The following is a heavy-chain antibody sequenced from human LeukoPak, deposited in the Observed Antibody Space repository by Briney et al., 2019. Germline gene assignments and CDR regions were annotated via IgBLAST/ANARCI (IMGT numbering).Heavy chain of an antibody. J-gene: IGHJ4*02. CDR2: IYYSGST. V-gene: IGHV4-59*01. CDR3: ARVTGYVIEDYFDY. Sequence: SETQSLTCTVSGGSISSYYWSWIRQPPGKGLEWIGYIYYSGSTNYNPSLESRVTISVDTSKNQFSLKLSSVTAADTAMYYCARVTGYVIEDYFDYWGQGTLVTVSS. D-gene: IGHD3-22*01. CDR1: GGSISSYY.